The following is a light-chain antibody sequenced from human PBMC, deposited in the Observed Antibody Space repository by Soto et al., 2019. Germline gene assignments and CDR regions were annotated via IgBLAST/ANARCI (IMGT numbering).Light chain of an antibody. V-gene: IGKV3-11*01. CDR3: QQRSNWPPWT. Sequence: EIVFTQSPSTLSLSPLERSTLSCRASRSVSSYLAWYQQKPGQAPRLLIYDASNRATGIPARFSGSGSGTDFTLTISSLEPEDFAVYYCQQRSNWPPWTFGQGTKVDIK. CDR2: DAS. CDR1: RSVSSY. J-gene: IGKJ1*01.